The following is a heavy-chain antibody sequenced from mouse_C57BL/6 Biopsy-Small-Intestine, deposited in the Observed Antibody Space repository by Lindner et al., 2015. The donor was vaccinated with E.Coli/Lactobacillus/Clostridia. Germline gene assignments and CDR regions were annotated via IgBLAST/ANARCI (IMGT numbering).Heavy chain of an antibody. CDR2: INPSAGGT. J-gene: IGHJ3*01. CDR1: GYSFTGYY. CDR3: ARSFEHGSSYKAWFAY. Sequence: VQLQESGPELVKPGASVKISCKASGYSFTGYYMKWVKQSPEKSLEWIGEINPSAGGTIHNQKFKGKATMTVDKSSSTAYMELKSLTSEDSAVYYCARSFEHGSSYKAWFAYWGQGTLVTVSA. D-gene: IGHD1-1*01. V-gene: IGHV1-42*01.